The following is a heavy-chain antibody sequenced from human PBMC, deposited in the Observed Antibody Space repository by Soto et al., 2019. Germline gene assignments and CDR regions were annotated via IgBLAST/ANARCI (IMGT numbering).Heavy chain of an antibody. CDR1: GFTFSDYY. J-gene: IGHJ6*02. CDR2: ITSGSTI. Sequence: QVQLVESGGGLVKPGGSLRLSCAASGFTFSDYYMSWIRQAPGKGLAWVSYITSGSTIYYADSVTGRFTISRDNAKNSLYLQMNSLRAEDTAVYYWARAPYSSGWYDYYYGIAVWGQGTTVNFSS. CDR3: ARAPYSSGWYDYYYGIAV. V-gene: IGHV3-11*01. D-gene: IGHD6-19*01.